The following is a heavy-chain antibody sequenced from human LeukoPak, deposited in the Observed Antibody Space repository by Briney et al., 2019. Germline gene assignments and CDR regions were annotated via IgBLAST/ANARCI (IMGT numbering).Heavy chain of an antibody. CDR1: GFTFSSYE. J-gene: IGHJ6*03. Sequence: GGSLRLSCAASGFTFSSYEMNWVRQAPGKGLEWVSYISSSGSTIYYADSVKGRFTISRDNAKNSLYLQMNSLRAEDTAVYYCARDRSYYDSSEIGDRYYYYYMNVWGKGTTVTISS. D-gene: IGHD3-22*01. CDR3: ARDRSYYDSSEIGDRYYYYYMNV. V-gene: IGHV3-48*03. CDR2: ISSSGSTI.